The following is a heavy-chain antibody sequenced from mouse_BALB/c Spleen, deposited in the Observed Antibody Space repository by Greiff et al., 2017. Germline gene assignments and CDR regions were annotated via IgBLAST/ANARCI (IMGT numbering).Heavy chain of an antibody. J-gene: IGHJ4*01. V-gene: IGHV5-17*02. CDR2: ISSGSSTI. D-gene: IGHD1-2*01. CDR1: GFTFSSFG. Sequence: DVMLVESGGGLVQPGGSRKLSCAASGFTFSSFGMHWVRQAPEKGLEWVAYISSGSSTIYYADTVKGRFTISRDNPKNTLFLQMTSLRSEDTAMYYCARGGTFTTAGYYAMDYWGQGTSVTVSS. CDR3: ARGGTFTTAGYYAMDY.